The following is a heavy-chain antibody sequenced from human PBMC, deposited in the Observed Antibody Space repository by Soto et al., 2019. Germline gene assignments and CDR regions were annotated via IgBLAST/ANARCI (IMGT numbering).Heavy chain of an antibody. D-gene: IGHD6-13*01. V-gene: IGHV1-69*08. CDR1: GGTFSSYT. CDR2: IIPILGIA. Sequence: QVQLVQSGAEVKKPGSSVKVSCKASGGTFSSYTISWVRQAPGQGLEWMGRIIPILGIANYAQKFQGRVTIXXDXSXXTAYMELSSLRPEDTAVYYCAGDFRSQAAAGNFDYWGQGTLVTVSS. J-gene: IGHJ4*02. CDR3: AGDFRSQAAAGNFDY.